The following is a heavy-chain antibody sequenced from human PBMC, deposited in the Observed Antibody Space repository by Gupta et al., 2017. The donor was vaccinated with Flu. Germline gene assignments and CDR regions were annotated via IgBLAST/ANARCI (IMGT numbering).Heavy chain of an antibody. CDR3: ARDSPRITIFGVGGFDY. Sequence: QVQLQESGPGLVKPSQTLSLTCTVSGGSISSGSYYWSWIRQPAGKGLEWIGRIYTSGSTNYNPSLKSRVTISVDTSKNQFSLKLSSVTAADTAVYYCARDSPRITIFGVGGFDYWGQGTLVTVSS. J-gene: IGHJ4*02. V-gene: IGHV4-61*02. D-gene: IGHD3-3*01. CDR1: GGSISSGSYY. CDR2: IYTSGST.